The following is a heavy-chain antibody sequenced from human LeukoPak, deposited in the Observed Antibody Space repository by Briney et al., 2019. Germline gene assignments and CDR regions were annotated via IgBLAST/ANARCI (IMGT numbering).Heavy chain of an antibody. CDR1: GGTFSSYS. CDR2: IIPIFGTA. Sequence: SVKVSCKASGGTFSSYSISWVRQAPGQGLEWMGRIIPIFGTAKYAQKFQGRVTITTDESTSTAYMELSSLRSEDKAVYYCGRPLNGGSFNAFDIWGQGTMVTVSS. J-gene: IGHJ3*02. V-gene: IGHV1-69*05. D-gene: IGHD2-15*01. CDR3: GRPLNGGSFNAFDI.